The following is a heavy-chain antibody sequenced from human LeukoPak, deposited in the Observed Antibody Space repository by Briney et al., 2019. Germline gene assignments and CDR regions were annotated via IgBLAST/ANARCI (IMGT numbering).Heavy chain of an antibody. D-gene: IGHD3-16*02. CDR1: GFTFSSYA. CDR2: IKQDGSEK. V-gene: IGHV3-7*03. CDR3: TRDAFQSGPWTYRFDY. Sequence: GGSLRLSCAASGFTFSSYAMHWVRQAPGKGLEWVANIKQDGSEKYYVDSVKGRFTISRDNAKNSLYLQMNGLRADDTALYYCTRDAFQSGPWTYRFDYWGQGTLVTVSS. J-gene: IGHJ4*02.